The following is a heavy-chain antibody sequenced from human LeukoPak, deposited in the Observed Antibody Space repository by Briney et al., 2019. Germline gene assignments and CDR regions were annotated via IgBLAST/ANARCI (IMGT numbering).Heavy chain of an antibody. D-gene: IGHD6-19*01. V-gene: IGHV1-8*01. J-gene: IGHJ4*02. CDR1: GYTFTSYD. CDR2: MNPNSGNT. CDR3: ARSATRIAVAGHHSGD. Sequence: ASVKVSCKASGYTFTSYDINWVRQATGQGLEWMGWMNPNSGNTGYAQKFQGRVTMTRNTSISTAYMELSSMRSEDTAVYYCARSATRIAVAGHHSGDWGQGTLVTVSS.